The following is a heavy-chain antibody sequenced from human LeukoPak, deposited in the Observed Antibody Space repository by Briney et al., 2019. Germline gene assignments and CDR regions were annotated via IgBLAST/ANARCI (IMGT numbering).Heavy chain of an antibody. J-gene: IGHJ3*02. V-gene: IGHV3-23*01. Sequence: GGSLRLSCAASVFTFSPHAMSWVRQAPGKGLEWVSVISGRDGTTYYADSVKGRFTISRDNSRNMLYLQMNSLRAEDTAVYYCAKALQGRVWGSYSHASDIWGQGTMVTVPP. CDR3: AKALQGRVWGSYSHASDI. CDR2: ISGRDGTT. D-gene: IGHD3-16*01. CDR1: VFTFSPHA.